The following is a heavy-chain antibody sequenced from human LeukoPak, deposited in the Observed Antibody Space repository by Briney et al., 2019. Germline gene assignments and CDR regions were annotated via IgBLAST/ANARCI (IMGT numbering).Heavy chain of an antibody. Sequence: GGSLRLSCAASGFTFSSYSMNWVRQAPGKGLEWVSSISSSSSYIYYADSVKGRFTISRDNAKNSLYLQMNSLRAEDTAVYYCARGGWLQLYFDYWGQGTLVTVSS. J-gene: IGHJ4*02. CDR1: GFTFSSYS. CDR3: ARGGWLQLYFDY. V-gene: IGHV3-21*01. CDR2: ISSSSSYI. D-gene: IGHD5-24*01.